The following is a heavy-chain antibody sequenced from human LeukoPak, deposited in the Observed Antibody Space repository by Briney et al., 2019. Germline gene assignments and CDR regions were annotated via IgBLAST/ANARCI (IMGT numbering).Heavy chain of an antibody. J-gene: IGHJ4*02. D-gene: IGHD4-23*01. CDR1: GGSFSGYY. V-gene: IGHV4-34*01. CDR2: INHSGST. CDR3: ARGDYGGNLLSDY. Sequence: SETLSLTCAVYGGSFSGYYWSWIRQPPGKGLEWIGEINHSGSTNYNPSLKSRVTISVDTSKNQFSLKLSSVTAADTAVYYCARGDYGGNLLSDYWGQGTLVTVSS.